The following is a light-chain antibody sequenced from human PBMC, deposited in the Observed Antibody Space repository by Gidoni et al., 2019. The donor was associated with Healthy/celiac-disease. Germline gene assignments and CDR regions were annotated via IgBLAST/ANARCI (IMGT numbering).Light chain of an antibody. CDR3: QQYNNWQGT. J-gene: IGKJ2*01. Sequence: AMTLSPATLSVSPGERATLSCRASQSVSSNLAWYQQKAGQAPRLLIYGASTRATGIPARFSGSGSGTEFTLTISRLQSEDFAVYYCQQYNNWQGTFGQGTKLEIK. CDR2: GAS. V-gene: IGKV3-15*01. CDR1: QSVSSN.